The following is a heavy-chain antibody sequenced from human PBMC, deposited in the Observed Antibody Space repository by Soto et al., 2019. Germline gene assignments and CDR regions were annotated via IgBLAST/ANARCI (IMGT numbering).Heavy chain of an antibody. CDR2: ISYDGSNK. CDR1: GFTFSSYG. CDR3: AKDLLGPGRAYGMDV. V-gene: IGHV3-30*18. Sequence: QVQLVESGGGVVQPGRSLRLSCAASGFTFSSYGMHWVRQAPGKGLEWVAVISYDGSNKYYADSVKGRFTISRDNSKTTLYLQMHSLRAEDTAVYYCAKDLLGPGRAYGMDVWGQGTTVTVSS. J-gene: IGHJ6*02. D-gene: IGHD7-27*01.